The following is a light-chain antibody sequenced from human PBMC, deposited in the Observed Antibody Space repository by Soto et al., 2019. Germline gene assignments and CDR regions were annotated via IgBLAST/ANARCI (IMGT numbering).Light chain of an antibody. CDR1: SRDVGGYNY. V-gene: IGLV2-14*01. CDR3: GSYTRSNTVI. CDR2: DVT. J-gene: IGLJ2*01. Sequence: QSALTQPASVSGSPGQSITISCTGTSRDVGGYNYVSWYQQHPGKAPKLLIYDVTNRPSGVSNRFSGSKSGNAASLTSSGLQAEDEADYYCGSYTRSNTVIFGGGTELTVL.